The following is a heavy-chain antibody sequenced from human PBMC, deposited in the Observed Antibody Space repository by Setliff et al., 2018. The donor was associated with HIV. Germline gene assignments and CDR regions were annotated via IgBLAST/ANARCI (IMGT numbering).Heavy chain of an antibody. J-gene: IGHJ5*02. CDR1: GGSISSNNYS. Sequence: PSETLSLTCTVSGGSISSNNYSWGWIRQPPGRVLEYIGSIYHSGSTYYNPSLKSRVTISIDTSKNHFSLKLSAVTAADTAVHYCASRLYYYDSSAYPRVEGFDPWGQGTLVTVSS. V-gene: IGHV4-39*01. D-gene: IGHD3-22*01. CDR3: ASRLYYYDSSAYPRVEGFDP. CDR2: IYHSGST.